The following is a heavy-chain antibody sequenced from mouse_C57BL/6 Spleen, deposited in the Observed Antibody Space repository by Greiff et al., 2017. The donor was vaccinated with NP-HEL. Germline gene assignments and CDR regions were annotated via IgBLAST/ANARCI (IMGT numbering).Heavy chain of an antibody. J-gene: IGHJ3*01. CDR1: GYTFTSYG. Sequence: VQLQQSGAELARPGASVKLSCKASGYTFTSYGISWVKQRTGQGLEWIGEIYPRSGNTYYNEKFKGKATLTADKSSSTAYMELRSLTSEDSAVYFCARGDYSNYGWAYWGQGTLVTVSA. D-gene: IGHD2-5*01. V-gene: IGHV1-81*01. CDR2: IYPRSGNT. CDR3: ARGDYSNYGWAY.